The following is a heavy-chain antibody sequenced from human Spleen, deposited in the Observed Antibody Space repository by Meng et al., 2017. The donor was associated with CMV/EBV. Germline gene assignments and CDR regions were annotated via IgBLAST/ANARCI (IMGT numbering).Heavy chain of an antibody. Sequence: ASVKVSCKASGYTFTGYYMHWVRQAPGQGLEWMGWINPNSGGTNYAQKFQGRVTMTRDTSMRTAYMELRRLRSDGTAVYFCARELYFFGSNYYPHYFDSWGQGTLVTVSS. CDR2: INPNSGGT. J-gene: IGHJ4*02. CDR1: GYTFTGYY. CDR3: ARELYFFGSNYYPHYFDS. V-gene: IGHV1-2*02. D-gene: IGHD3-3*01.